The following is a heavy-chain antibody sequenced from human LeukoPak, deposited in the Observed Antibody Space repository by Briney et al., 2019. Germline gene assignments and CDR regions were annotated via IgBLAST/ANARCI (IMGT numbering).Heavy chain of an antibody. V-gene: IGHV3-21*01. CDR2: ISSGISYI. Sequence: GGTLRLSCAASGFTFSSYSMNWVRQAPGKGLEWGAPISSGISYISYAASVKCRFTTSRAKAKNSLYLQMNSLRAEETAVYYCAREDVFDYWGQGTLVTVSS. J-gene: IGHJ4*02. CDR3: AREDVFDY. CDR1: GFTFSSYS.